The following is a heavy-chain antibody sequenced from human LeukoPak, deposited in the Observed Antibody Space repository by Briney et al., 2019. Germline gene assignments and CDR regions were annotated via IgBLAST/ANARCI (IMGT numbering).Heavy chain of an antibody. Sequence: GESLKISCQGSGDSFSTYWIGWVRQLPGKGLEWMGIINPGDSDTRYSPSFRGQVTISVDKSINTAYLQWSSLKASDTAMYYCARLSLAAAGISDYWGQGTLVTVSS. CDR2: INPGDSDT. J-gene: IGHJ4*02. CDR1: GDSFSTYW. D-gene: IGHD6-13*01. CDR3: ARLSLAAAGISDY. V-gene: IGHV5-51*01.